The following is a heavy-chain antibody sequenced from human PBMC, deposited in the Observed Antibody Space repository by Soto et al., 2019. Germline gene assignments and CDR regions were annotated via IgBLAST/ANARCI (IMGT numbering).Heavy chain of an antibody. J-gene: IGHJ6*02. CDR2: IKSKTDGGTT. V-gene: IGHV3-15*01. D-gene: IGHD2-15*01. Sequence: GWSLRLSCAASGFTFSNAWMSWVCQAPGKGLEWVGRIKSKTDGGTTDYAAPVKGRFTISRDDSKNTLYLQMNSLKTEDTAVSSCTTDGARSHPLPVLFRMDVWCQGTTVTV. CDR3: TTDGARSHPLPVLFRMDV. CDR1: GFTFSNAW.